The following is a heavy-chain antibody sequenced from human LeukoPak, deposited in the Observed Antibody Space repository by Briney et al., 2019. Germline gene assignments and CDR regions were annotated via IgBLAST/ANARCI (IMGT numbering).Heavy chain of an antibody. CDR3: AREWLGGAFDI. V-gene: IGHV4-59*01. Sequence: PSETLSLTCTVSGGSISSYYWSWIRQPPGKGLEWIGYIYYSGSTNYNPSLKSRVTISVDTSKSQFSLKLSSVTAADTAVYYCAREWLGGAFDIWGQGTMVTVSS. CDR2: IYYSGST. D-gene: IGHD5-18*01. CDR1: GGSISSYY. J-gene: IGHJ3*02.